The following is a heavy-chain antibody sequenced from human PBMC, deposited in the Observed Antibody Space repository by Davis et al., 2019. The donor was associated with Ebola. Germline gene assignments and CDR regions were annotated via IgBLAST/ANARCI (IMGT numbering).Heavy chain of an antibody. D-gene: IGHD3-3*01. CDR2: ISGSGGST. V-gene: IGHV3-23*01. CDR3: ARAAYYDFSYGY. Sequence: GESLKISCAASGFTFSSYAMSWVRQAPGKGLEWVSAISGSGGSTYYADSVKGRFTISRDNSKNTLYLQMNSLRAEDTAVYYCARAAYYDFSYGYWGQGTLVTVSS. CDR1: GFTFSSYA. J-gene: IGHJ4*02.